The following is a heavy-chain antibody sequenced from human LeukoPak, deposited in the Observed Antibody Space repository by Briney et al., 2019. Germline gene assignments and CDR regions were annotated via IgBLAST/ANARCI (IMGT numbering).Heavy chain of an antibody. Sequence: GGSLRLSCAASGFTFSSYEMNWVRQAPGKGLEWASYISSSGSTIYYADSVKGRFTISRDNAKNSLYLQMNSLRAEDTAVYYCARDFFKSLGDWGQGTLVTVSS. CDR3: ARDFFKSLGD. V-gene: IGHV3-48*03. J-gene: IGHJ4*02. D-gene: IGHD3-10*01. CDR2: ISSSGSTI. CDR1: GFTFSSYE.